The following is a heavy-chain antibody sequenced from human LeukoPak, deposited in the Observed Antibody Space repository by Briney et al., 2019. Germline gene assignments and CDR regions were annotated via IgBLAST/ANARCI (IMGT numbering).Heavy chain of an antibody. D-gene: IGHD3-22*01. Sequence: GGSLRLSCAASGFTFSDYYVSWIRQAPGKGLEWVSYISSSGSTIYYADSVKGRFTISRDNAKNSLYLQMNSLRAEDTAIYYCAKDQLADYYDNSGYFDCWGQGTLVTVS. J-gene: IGHJ4*02. V-gene: IGHV3-11*01. CDR3: AKDQLADYYDNSGYFDC. CDR1: GFTFSDYY. CDR2: ISSSGSTI.